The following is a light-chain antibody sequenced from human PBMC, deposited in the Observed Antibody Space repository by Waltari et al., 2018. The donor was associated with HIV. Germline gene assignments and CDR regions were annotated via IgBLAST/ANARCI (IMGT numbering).Light chain of an antibody. J-gene: IGKJ1*01. CDR3: QPYINWPPWS. CDR2: SAP. V-gene: IGKV3-15*01. Sequence: EIVMTQSPATLSVSPGERVTLSCRASQSVGSNLAWYQQKPGRAPSLLVYSAPTRATGSPARFSGSGSGTEFTLTISSLQSEDFAGYYCQPYINWPPWSFGQGTKVAIK. CDR1: QSVGSN.